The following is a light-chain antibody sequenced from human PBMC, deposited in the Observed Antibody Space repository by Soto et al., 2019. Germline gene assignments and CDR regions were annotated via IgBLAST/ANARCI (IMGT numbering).Light chain of an antibody. V-gene: IGLV2-14*03. CDR1: SSDVGGYNY. CDR2: DVS. CDR3: TSYTSSRMGV. J-gene: IGLJ1*01. Sequence: QSALTQPASVSGSPGQSFTISCTGTSSDVGGYNYVSWYQQHPGKAPKLMIYDVSDRPSGVSNRFSGSKSGNTASLTISGLQAEDEADYYCTSYTSSRMGVFGTGTKVTVL.